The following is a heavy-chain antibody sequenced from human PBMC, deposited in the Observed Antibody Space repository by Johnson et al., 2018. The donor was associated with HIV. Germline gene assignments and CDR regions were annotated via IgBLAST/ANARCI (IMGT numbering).Heavy chain of an antibody. CDR2: ISYDGSNK. V-gene: IGHV3-30*04. J-gene: IGHJ3*02. CDR3: AKASNYYDSSRHAFDI. CDR1: GFTFSSYA. D-gene: IGHD3-22*01. Sequence: QMLLVESGGDLVQPGGSLRLSCAASGFTFSSYAMHWVRQAPGKGLEWVAVISYDGSNKYYADSVTGRFTISRDNSKNTLYLQMNSLRAEDTAVYYCAKASNYYDSSRHAFDIWGQGTMVTVSS.